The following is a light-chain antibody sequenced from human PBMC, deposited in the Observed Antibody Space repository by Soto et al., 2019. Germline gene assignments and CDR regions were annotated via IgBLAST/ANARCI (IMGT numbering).Light chain of an antibody. Sequence: QSALTQPASVSGSPGQSITISCTGTTSDVGRYNYVSWHQQHPGKAPKLLIFDVSNRPSGVSDRFFGSKSGNTASLTISGLQAEDEADYYCNSYTTGTTWVFGGGTKVTVL. CDR1: TSDVGRYNY. J-gene: IGLJ3*02. CDR3: NSYTTGTTWV. V-gene: IGLV2-14*01. CDR2: DVS.